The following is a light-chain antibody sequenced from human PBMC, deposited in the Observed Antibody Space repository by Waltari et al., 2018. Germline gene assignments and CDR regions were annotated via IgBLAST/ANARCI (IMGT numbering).Light chain of an antibody. J-gene: IGLJ2*01. V-gene: IGLV3-21*02. CDR2: DDT. CDR3: QVWDSTSDPL. CDR1: TICAHS. Sequence: SYVVTQPPSVSVAPGRTPRITCAGDTICAHSVHWYQQKPGQAPVLVMYDDTDRPSGIPERFSGSSSGNTATLTIRRVEAGDEADYYSQVWDSTSDPLFGVGTKLTVL.